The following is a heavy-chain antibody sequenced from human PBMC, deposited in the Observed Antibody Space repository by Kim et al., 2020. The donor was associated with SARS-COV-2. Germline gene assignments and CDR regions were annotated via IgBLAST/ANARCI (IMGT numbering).Heavy chain of an antibody. J-gene: IGHJ3*01. CDR2: INHSGST. Sequence: SETLSLTCAVYGGSFSGYYWSWIRQPPGKGLEWIGEINHSGSTNYNPSLKSRVTISVDTSKNQFSLKLSSVTAADTAVYYCARGESPGVWGQGTMVTVSS. V-gene: IGHV4-34*01. CDR3: ARGESPGV. CDR1: GGSFSGYY.